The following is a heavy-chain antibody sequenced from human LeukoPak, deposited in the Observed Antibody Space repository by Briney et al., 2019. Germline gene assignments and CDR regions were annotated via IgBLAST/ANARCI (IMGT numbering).Heavy chain of an antibody. CDR2: IYPRDGST. Sequence: GASVKVSCKASGYTFTSYGISGVRQAPGQGLEWMGMIYPRDGSTSYAQKFQGRVTVTRDTSTSTVHMELSGLRSEDTAVYYCARDQEGFDYWGQGTLVTVSS. CDR3: ARDQEGFDY. V-gene: IGHV1-46*01. CDR1: GYTFTSYG. J-gene: IGHJ4*02.